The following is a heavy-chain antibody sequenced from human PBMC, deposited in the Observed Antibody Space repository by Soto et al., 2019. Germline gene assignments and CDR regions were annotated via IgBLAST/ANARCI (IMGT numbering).Heavy chain of an antibody. CDR3: ARDVGYGLIDY. CDR1: GGSINSGDYS. CDR2: IYHTGTT. J-gene: IGHJ4*02. Sequence: SETLSLTCTVSGGSINSGDYSWTWIRQPPGKGLEWIGYIYHTGTTYYNMSLKSRVTISVDRSKNQFSLKLSSVTAADTAVYYCARDVGYGLIDYWGQGTLVTVSS. V-gene: IGHV4-30-2*01. D-gene: IGHD5-18*01.